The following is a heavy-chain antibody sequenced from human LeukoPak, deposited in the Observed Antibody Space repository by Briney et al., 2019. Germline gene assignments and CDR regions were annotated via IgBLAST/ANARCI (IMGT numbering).Heavy chain of an antibody. V-gene: IGHV3-23*01. Sequence: PGGSLRLSCAASGFTFSSYAMSWVRQAPGKGLEWVSGISGSGDRTYYADSVKGRFTISRDNSKITLYLQMNSLRAEDTAVYYCAKTDYDILTGPLVLWGQGTLVTVSS. J-gene: IGHJ4*02. CDR1: GFTFSSYA. D-gene: IGHD3-9*01. CDR2: ISGSGDRT. CDR3: AKTDYDILTGPLVL.